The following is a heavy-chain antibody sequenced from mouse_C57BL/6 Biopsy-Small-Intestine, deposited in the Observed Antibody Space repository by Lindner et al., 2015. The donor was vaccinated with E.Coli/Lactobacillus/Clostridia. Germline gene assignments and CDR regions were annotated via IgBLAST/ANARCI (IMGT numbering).Heavy chain of an antibody. CDR3: VRHDGYYSWFAY. V-gene: IGHV5-12-1*01. D-gene: IGHD2-3*01. CDR2: ISSNGVGT. J-gene: IGHJ3*01. CDR1: GFTFSSYA. Sequence: VQLQESGGGLMKPGESLKLSCAASGFTFSSYAMSWFRQTPEKRLEWVAGISSNGVGTYYPDTVKDRFTISRDDARNTLYLQMNSLRSEDTALYYCVRHDGYYSWFAYWGQGTLVTVSA.